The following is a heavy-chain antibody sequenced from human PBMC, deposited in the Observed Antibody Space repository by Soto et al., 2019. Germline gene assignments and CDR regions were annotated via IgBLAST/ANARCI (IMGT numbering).Heavy chain of an antibody. CDR1: GGSISSYY. V-gene: IGHV4-59*01. D-gene: IGHD1-26*01. CDR3: ARDEYSGSYSDY. CDR2: IYYSGST. J-gene: IGHJ4*02. Sequence: SETLSLTCTVSGGSISSYYWSWIRQPPGKGLEWIGYIYYSGSTNYNPSLKSRVTISVDTSKNQFSLKLSSVTAADTAVYYCARDEYSGSYSDYWGQGTLVTVPQ.